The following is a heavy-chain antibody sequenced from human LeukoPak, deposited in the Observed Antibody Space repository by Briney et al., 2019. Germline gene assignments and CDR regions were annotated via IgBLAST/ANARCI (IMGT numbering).Heavy chain of an antibody. V-gene: IGHV4-30-2*01. CDR3: ARVVWSGGYKIGALDAFDI. CDR1: GGSISRGGYY. Sequence: PSETLSLTCTVSGGSISRGGYYWSWIRQPPGKGLVWIGYNYHSGSTYYNPSLKSQVTISVDRSKNQFSLKLSSVTAADTAVYYCARVVWSGGYKIGALDAFDIWGQGTMVTVSS. D-gene: IGHD5-24*01. J-gene: IGHJ3*02. CDR2: NYHSGST.